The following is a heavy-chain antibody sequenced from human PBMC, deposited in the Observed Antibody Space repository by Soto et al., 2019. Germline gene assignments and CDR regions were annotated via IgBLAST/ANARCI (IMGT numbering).Heavy chain of an antibody. CDR3: ARDLGDSSGYYYYYYYGMDV. CDR1: GYTFTGYY. D-gene: IGHD3-22*01. CDR2: INPNSGGT. J-gene: IGHJ6*02. Sequence: GASVKVSCKASGYTFTGYYMHWVRQAPGQGLEWMGWINPNSGGTNYAQKFQGWVTMTRDTSISTAYMELSRLRSDDTAVYYCARDLGDSSGYYYYYYYGMDVWGQGTTVTVSS. V-gene: IGHV1-2*04.